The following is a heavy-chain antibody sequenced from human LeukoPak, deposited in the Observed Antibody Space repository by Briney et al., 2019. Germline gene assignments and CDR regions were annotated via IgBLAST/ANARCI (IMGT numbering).Heavy chain of an antibody. CDR2: INTNAGNP. V-gene: IGHV7-4-1*02. CDR3: ARSFVVVPGAVGWFDP. Sequence: ASVKVSCKASGYTFTNYAMNWVRQAPGQGLEWMGWINTNAGNPAYAQGFTGRFVFSLDTSVSTAYLQIRSLKAEDTAVYFCARSFVVVPGAVGWFDPWGQGTLVTVSS. J-gene: IGHJ5*02. CDR1: GYTFTNYA. D-gene: IGHD2-2*01.